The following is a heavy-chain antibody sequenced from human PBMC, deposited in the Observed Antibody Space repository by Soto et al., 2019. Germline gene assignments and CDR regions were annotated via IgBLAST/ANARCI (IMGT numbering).Heavy chain of an antibody. J-gene: IGHJ6*02. D-gene: IGHD3-3*01. CDR1: GGSISSSSYY. V-gene: IGHV4-39*01. CDR3: ARRVNYDLTDGYYYYYGMDV. Sequence: QLQLQESGPGLVKPSETLSLTCTVSGGSISSSSYYWGWIRQPPGKGLEWIGSIYYSGSTYYNPSLKSRVTISVDTSKNQFSLKLSSVTAADTAVYYCARRVNYDLTDGYYYYYGMDVWGQGTTVTVSS. CDR2: IYYSGST.